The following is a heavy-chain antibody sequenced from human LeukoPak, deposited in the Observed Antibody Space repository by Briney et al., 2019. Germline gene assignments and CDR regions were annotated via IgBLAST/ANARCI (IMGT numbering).Heavy chain of an antibody. J-gene: IGHJ4*02. D-gene: IGHD3-3*01. V-gene: IGHV3-7*01. CDR1: GFTFSSYW. Sequence: PGGSLRLSCAASGFTFSSYWMSWVRQAPGKGLEWVANIKQDGSEKYYVDSVKGRFTISRDNAKNSLYLQMNSLRAEDTAVYYCARDYPYYDFWSGYGPTAYVDYWGRGTLVTVSS. CDR3: ARDYPYYDFWSGYGPTAYVDY. CDR2: IKQDGSEK.